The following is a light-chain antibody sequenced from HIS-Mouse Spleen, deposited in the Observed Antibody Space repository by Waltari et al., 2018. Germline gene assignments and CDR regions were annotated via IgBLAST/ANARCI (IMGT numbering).Light chain of an antibody. CDR3: CSYAGSSTVV. Sequence: QSALTQPASVSGSPGQSITISCTGTSSDVGSYNLVSWYQQHPGKAPKLMFYEGSKRPSGGSNRFSGSKSGNTASLTISGLQAEDEADYYCCSYAGSSTVVFGGGTKLTVL. J-gene: IGLJ2*01. CDR2: EGS. V-gene: IGLV2-23*01. CDR1: SSDVGSYNL.